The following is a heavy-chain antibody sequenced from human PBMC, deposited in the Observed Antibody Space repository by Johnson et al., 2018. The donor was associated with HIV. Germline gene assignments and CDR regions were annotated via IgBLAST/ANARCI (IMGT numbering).Heavy chain of an antibody. CDR3: AGATLYYDICTGYQPDAFDI. D-gene: IGHD3-9*01. CDR1: GFTFSSYG. V-gene: IGHV3-30*02. J-gene: IGHJ3*02. CDR2: IRYDGSNK. Sequence: QVQLVESGGGVVQPGGSLRLSCAASGFTFSSYGMHWVRQAPGKGLEWVAFIRYDGSNKYYADSVKGRFTISRDNSKNTLYLQMNSLRAKDPAVDYCAGATLYYDICTGYQPDAFDIWGQGTMVTVSS.